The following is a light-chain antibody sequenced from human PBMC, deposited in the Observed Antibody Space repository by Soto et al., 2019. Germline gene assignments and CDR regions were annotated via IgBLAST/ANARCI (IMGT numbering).Light chain of an antibody. V-gene: IGKV3-20*01. CDR1: QSVSSIY. CDR2: GAS. J-gene: IGKJ5*01. CDR3: QLYGSSPLVT. Sequence: EIVLTQSPGTLSLSPGESATLSCRASQSVSSIYLAWYQQKPGQAPRLLIYGASSRVTGIPDRFSGSGSVTDFTLTISRLEPEDFAVYYCQLYGSSPLVTFGQGTRLEIK.